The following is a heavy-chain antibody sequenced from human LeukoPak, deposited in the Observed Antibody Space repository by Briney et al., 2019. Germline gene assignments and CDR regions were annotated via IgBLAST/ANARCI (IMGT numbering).Heavy chain of an antibody. J-gene: IGHJ6*02. V-gene: IGHV3-13*01. CDR2: IGTAGDT. Sequence: GGSLRLSCAASGFTFSSYGMHWVRQATGKGLEWVSAIGTAGDTYYPGSVKGRFTISRENAKNSLYLQMNSLRAGDTAVYYCARGWNDYSNYGGGNGMDVWGQGTTVTVSS. D-gene: IGHD4-11*01. CDR1: GFTFSSYG. CDR3: ARGWNDYSNYGGGNGMDV.